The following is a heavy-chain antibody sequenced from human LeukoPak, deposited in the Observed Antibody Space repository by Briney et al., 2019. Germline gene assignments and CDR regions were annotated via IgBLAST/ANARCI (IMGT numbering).Heavy chain of an antibody. CDR2: IYSGGST. J-gene: IGHJ4*02. V-gene: IGHV3-53*01. D-gene: IGHD3-22*01. CDR3: ARVGVDYYDSSGYPFDY. Sequence: PGGSLRLSCAASGFTVSSNYRSWVRQAPGKGLEWVSVIYSGGSTYYADFVKGRFTISRDNSKNTLYLQMNSLRAEDTAVYYCARVGVDYYDSSGYPFDYWGQGTLVTVSS. CDR1: GFTVSSNY.